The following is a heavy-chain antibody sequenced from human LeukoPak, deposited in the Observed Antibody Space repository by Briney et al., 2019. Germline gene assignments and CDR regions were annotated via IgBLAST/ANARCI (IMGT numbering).Heavy chain of an antibody. V-gene: IGHV4-39*01. Sequence: PSETLSLTCTVSGVSISSSNSYWGWIRQPPGKGLEWIGSIYYSGSTYYNPSLKSRVTISVDTSKNQFSLRLTSVTAADTAVYYCARPQTHSWGNFDYWGQGTLVTVSS. D-gene: IGHD3-16*01. CDR3: ARPQTHSWGNFDY. CDR2: IYYSGST. CDR1: GVSISSSNSY. J-gene: IGHJ4*02.